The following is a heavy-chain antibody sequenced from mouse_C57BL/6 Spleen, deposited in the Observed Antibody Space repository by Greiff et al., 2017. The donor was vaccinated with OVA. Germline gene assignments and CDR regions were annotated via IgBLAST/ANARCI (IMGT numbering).Heavy chain of an antibody. J-gene: IGHJ2*01. CDR3: GRCGYYGYFDY. CDR1: GYTFTSYW. V-gene: IGHV1-64*01. D-gene: IGHD2-3*01. CDR2: IHPNSGST. Sequence: QVQLQQPGAELVKPGASVKLSCKASGYTFTSYWMHWVKQRPGQGLEWIGMIHPNSGSTNYNAQFKSTATLTVDKSSSTAYMQLSSLASEDSAVYYWGRCGYYGYFDYWGQGTTLTVSS.